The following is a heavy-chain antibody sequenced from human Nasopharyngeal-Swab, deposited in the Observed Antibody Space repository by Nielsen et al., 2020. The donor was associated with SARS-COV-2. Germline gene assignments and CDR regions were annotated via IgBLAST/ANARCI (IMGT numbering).Heavy chain of an antibody. Sequence: GGSLRLSCAASGLTFSSYAMHWVRQTPGKGLEWVAVISYDGSDKKYADSVKGRFTISRDNSKNSLYLQMNSLRAEDTAVYYCARYDDYYDSSGYAYWGQGTLVTVSS. CDR3: ARYDDYYDSSGYAY. V-gene: IGHV3-30*04. CDR1: GLTFSSYA. D-gene: IGHD3-22*01. J-gene: IGHJ4*02. CDR2: ISYDGSDK.